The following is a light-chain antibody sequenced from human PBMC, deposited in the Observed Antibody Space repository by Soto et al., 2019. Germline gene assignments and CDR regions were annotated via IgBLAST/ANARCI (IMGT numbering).Light chain of an antibody. CDR1: SSDVGGYNY. J-gene: IGLJ2*01. V-gene: IGLV2-14*01. CDR3: SSYTSSSTLDVV. Sequence: QSALTQPASVSGSPGQSITISCTGTSSDVGGYNYVSWYQQHPGKAPKLMIYDVSNRPSGVSNRFSGSKSGNTASLTISGLQVEDEADYYCSSYTSSSTLDVVFGEGTKLTVL. CDR2: DVS.